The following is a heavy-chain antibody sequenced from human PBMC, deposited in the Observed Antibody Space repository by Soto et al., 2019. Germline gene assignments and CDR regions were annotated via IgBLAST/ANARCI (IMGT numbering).Heavy chain of an antibody. CDR2: ISARGGCS. V-gene: IGHV3-23*01. CDR3: AKGSIEYSASGDN. Sequence: EVQLLESGGGFVQPGGSLRLSCVASGFSFSSYAMVWVRQAPGMGLEWVAVISARGGCSYFVDTVEGRFSISRDNSKNLLSLEMNSLRAEDTAIYFCAKGSIEYSASGDNWGQGTLVLVYS. CDR1: GFSFSSYA. D-gene: IGHD5-12*01. J-gene: IGHJ4*02.